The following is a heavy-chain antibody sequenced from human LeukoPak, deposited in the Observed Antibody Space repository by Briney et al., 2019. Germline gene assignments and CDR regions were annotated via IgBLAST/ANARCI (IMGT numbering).Heavy chain of an antibody. CDR1: GFTFSSYS. V-gene: IGHV3-21*01. Sequence: PGGSLRLSCAASGFTFSSYSMNWVRQAPGKGLEWVSSISSSSSYIYYADSVKGRFTISRDNAKNSLYLQMNSLRAEDTAVYYCARDLDYYDSSGYRLDYWGQGTLVTVSS. D-gene: IGHD3-22*01. CDR2: ISSSSSYI. J-gene: IGHJ4*02. CDR3: ARDLDYYDSSGYRLDY.